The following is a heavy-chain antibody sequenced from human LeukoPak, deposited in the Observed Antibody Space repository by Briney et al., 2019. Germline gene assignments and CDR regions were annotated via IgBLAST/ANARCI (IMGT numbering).Heavy chain of an antibody. CDR3: ARGGKYYGDYWYFDL. J-gene: IGHJ2*01. V-gene: IGHV4-34*01. CDR1: GGSFSGYY. CDR2: INHSGST. D-gene: IGHD4-17*01. Sequence: SSETLSLTCAVYGGSFSGYYWSWIRQPPGKGLEWIGEINHSGSTNYNPSLKSRVTISVDTSKNQFSLKLSSVTAADTAVYYCARGGKYYGDYWYFDLWGRGTLVTISS.